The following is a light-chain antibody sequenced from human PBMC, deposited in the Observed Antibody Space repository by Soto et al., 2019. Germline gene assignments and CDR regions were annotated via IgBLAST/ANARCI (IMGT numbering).Light chain of an antibody. CDR2: DND. CDR3: GTWDSRLSAVV. Sequence: HSVLTQPPSVSAAPGQKVTISCSGSSSNIGNNFVSWYQQLPGTAPKLLIYDNDMRPSGIPDRFSGSKSGTSATLGITGLQTGDEADYYCGTWDSRLSAVVFGGGTKLTVL. CDR1: SSNIGNNF. V-gene: IGLV1-51*01. J-gene: IGLJ2*01.